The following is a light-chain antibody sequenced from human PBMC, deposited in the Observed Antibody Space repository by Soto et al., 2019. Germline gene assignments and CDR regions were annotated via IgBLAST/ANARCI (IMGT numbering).Light chain of an antibody. Sequence: IPMTQSPSSVSASVGDRVTITCRASQGISSWLAWYQQKPGKAPNLLIYAASSLHSGVPSRFSGSGSGTDFTLTISSLQPEDFATYYCQQLFDSPITFGQGTRLEIK. V-gene: IGKV1-12*01. CDR3: QQLFDSPIT. J-gene: IGKJ5*01. CDR2: AAS. CDR1: QGISSW.